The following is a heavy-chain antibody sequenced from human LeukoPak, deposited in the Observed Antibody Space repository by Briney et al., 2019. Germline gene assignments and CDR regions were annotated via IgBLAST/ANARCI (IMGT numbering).Heavy chain of an antibody. V-gene: IGHV3-7*01. J-gene: IGHJ3*01. CDR3: ARGDYYDTSGYYTDAFDV. CDR1: GFTFSNYW. Sequence: GGSLRLSCAASGFTFSNYWMSWVRQTPGKGLEWVANMKPDGSEKFYVDSVKGRFTISRDNAKNSLYLQMSSLRVEDTAVYYCARGDYYDTSGYYTDAFDVWGQGTMVTVSS. CDR2: MKPDGSEK. D-gene: IGHD3-22*01.